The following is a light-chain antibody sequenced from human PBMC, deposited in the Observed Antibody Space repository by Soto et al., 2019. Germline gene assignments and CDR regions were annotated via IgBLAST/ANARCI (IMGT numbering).Light chain of an antibody. Sequence: EIVMTQSPVTLSGSPGARAALSCRASQSVGTNLAWYQLKPGQAPRLLIYGASSRATGIPDRFSGSGSGTDFTLTISRLEPEDFAVYYCQQYGSSPPITFGQGTRLEIK. CDR3: QQYGSSPPIT. J-gene: IGKJ5*01. CDR2: GAS. CDR1: QSVGTN. V-gene: IGKV3-20*01.